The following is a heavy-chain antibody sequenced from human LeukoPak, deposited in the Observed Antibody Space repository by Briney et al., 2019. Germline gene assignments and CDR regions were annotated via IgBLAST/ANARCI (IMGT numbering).Heavy chain of an antibody. CDR3: ARDHYDSSGSKGAFDI. CDR2: ISSSSSYI. J-gene: IGHJ3*02. CDR1: GFTFSSYS. V-gene: IGHV3-21*01. D-gene: IGHD3-22*01. Sequence: GGSLRLSCAASGFTFSSYSMNWVRQAPGKGLEWVSSISSSSSYIYYADSVKGRFTISRDNAKNSLYLQMNSLRAEDTAVYYCARDHYDSSGSKGAFDIWGQGTMVTVSS.